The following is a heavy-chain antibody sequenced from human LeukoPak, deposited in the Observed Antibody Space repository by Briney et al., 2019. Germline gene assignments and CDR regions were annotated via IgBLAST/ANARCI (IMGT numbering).Heavy chain of an antibody. J-gene: IGHJ4*02. Sequence: GGSLRLSCAASGFTFRSYGMSWVRQALGQGLEWVSSLSSSSGDITYYADSVKGRFTISRDNAKNSLYLQMNSLRAEDTAVYYCARDGGGEQQLDEDYWGQGTLVTVSS. CDR2: LSSSSGDIT. CDR1: GFTFRSYG. D-gene: IGHD6-13*01. V-gene: IGHV3-21*01. CDR3: ARDGGGEQQLDEDY.